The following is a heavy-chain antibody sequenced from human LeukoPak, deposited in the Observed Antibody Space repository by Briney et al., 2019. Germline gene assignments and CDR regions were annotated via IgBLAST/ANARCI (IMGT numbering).Heavy chain of an antibody. J-gene: IGHJ4*02. V-gene: IGHV1-24*01. CDR3: ATGPVSRSGSYFMSIDY. D-gene: IGHD1-26*01. CDR2: FDPEDGET. CDR1: GYTLTELS. Sequence: GASVKVSCKVSGYTLTELSMHWVRQAPGKGLEWMGGFDPEDGETIYAQKFQGRVTMTEDTSADTAYMELSSLRSEDTAVYYCATGPVSRSGSYFMSIDYWGQGTLVTVSS.